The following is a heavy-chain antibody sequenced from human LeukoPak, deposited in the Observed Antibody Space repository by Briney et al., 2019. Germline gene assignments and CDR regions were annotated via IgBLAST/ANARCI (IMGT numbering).Heavy chain of an antibody. CDR2: IYYSGST. CDR1: GGSVSSGSYY. V-gene: IGHV4-61*01. CDR3: ARVTVLQLRSIFDY. J-gene: IGHJ4*02. D-gene: IGHD5-18*01. Sequence: SETLSLTCTVSGGSVSSGSYYWSWIRQPPGKGLEWIGYIYYSGSTNYNPSLKSRVTISVDTSKNQFSLKLSSVTAADTAVYYCARVTVLQLRSIFDYWGQGTLVTVSS.